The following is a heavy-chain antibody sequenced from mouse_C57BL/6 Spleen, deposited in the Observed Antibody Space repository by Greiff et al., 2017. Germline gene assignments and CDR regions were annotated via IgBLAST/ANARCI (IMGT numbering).Heavy chain of an antibody. Sequence: QVQLKQPGAELVKPGASVKLSCKASGYTFTSYWMHWVKQRPGQGLEWIGMIHPNSGSTNYNEKFKSKATLTVDKSSSTAYMQLSSLTSEDSAVYYCARFITTDYSAMDYWGQGTSVTVSS. J-gene: IGHJ4*01. D-gene: IGHD1-1*01. CDR1: GYTFTSYW. CDR2: IHPNSGST. V-gene: IGHV1-64*01. CDR3: ARFITTDYSAMDY.